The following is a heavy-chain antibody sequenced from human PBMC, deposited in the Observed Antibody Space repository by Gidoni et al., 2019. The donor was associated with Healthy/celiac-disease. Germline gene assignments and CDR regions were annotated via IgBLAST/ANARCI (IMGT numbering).Heavy chain of an antibody. J-gene: IGHJ4*02. V-gene: IGHV4-39*07. Sequence: QLQLQESGPGLVKPSETLSLTCTVSVGSISSSSYYWGWIRQPPGKGLEWIGSIYYSGSTYYNPSLKSRVTISVDTSKNQFSLKLSSVTAADTAVYYCARDASIVVVTAAFDYWGQGTLVTVSS. D-gene: IGHD2-21*02. CDR1: VGSISSSSYY. CDR3: ARDASIVVVTAAFDY. CDR2: IYYSGST.